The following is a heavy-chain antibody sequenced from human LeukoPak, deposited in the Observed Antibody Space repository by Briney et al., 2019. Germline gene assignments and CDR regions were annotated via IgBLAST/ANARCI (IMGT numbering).Heavy chain of an antibody. CDR1: GGSFSNYY. V-gene: IGHV4-34*01. Sequence: SETLSLTCAVYGGSFSNYYWSWIRKPPGKGLEWIGEINDSGRTRYNPSLINRVTLSVHTSQNQFSLRFASLTATDTPAHYSARRWNYGRNYYIDVWGNGATVSVSS. CDR3: ARRWNYGRNYYIDV. D-gene: IGHD1-7*01. J-gene: IGHJ6*03. CDR2: INDSGRT.